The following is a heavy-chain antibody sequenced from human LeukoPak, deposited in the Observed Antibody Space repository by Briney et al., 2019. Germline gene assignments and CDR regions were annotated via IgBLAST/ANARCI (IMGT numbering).Heavy chain of an antibody. Sequence: SETLSLTCTVSGGSISSSSYYWGWIRQPPGKGLEWIGSIYYSGSTYYNPSLKSRVTVSVDTSKNQFSLKLSSVTAADTAVYYCARSSSGWYFSYYFDYWGQGTLVTVSS. D-gene: IGHD6-19*01. J-gene: IGHJ4*02. CDR2: IYYSGST. CDR1: GGSISSSSYY. CDR3: ARSSSGWYFSYYFDY. V-gene: IGHV4-39*01.